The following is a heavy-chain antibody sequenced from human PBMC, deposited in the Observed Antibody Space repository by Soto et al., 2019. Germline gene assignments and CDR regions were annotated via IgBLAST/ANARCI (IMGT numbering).Heavy chain of an antibody. J-gene: IGHJ4*02. V-gene: IGHV4-4*07. CDR1: GGSLSKHY. CDR2: ISTSGHV. D-gene: IGHD3-3*01. CDR3: ARDNYDFWSLSHLAFQY. Sequence: SETLSLTCSVSGGSLSKHYWSCIRHAAGKGLEWIGRISTSGHVVSKVSLRSRLTMSVDTSKNRFSLKLTSVTAADTAVYYCARDNYDFWSLSHLAFQYWGQGALVNVS.